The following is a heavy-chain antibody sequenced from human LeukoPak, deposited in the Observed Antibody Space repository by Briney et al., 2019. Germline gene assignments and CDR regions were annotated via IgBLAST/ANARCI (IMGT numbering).Heavy chain of an antibody. CDR3: ARGDYGGNSPFDAFDI. CDR2: IYYSGST. V-gene: IGHV4-31*03. D-gene: IGHD4-23*01. J-gene: IGHJ3*02. CDR1: GGSISSGGYY. Sequence: PSETLSLTCTVSGGSISSGGYYWSWIGQHPGKGLEWIGYIYYSGSTYYNPSLKSRVTISVDTSKNQFSLKLSSVTAADTAVYYCARGDYGGNSPFDAFDIWGQGTMVTVSS.